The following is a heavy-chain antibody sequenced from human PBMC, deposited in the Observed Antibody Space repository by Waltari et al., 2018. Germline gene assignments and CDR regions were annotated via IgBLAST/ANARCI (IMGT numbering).Heavy chain of an antibody. CDR3: ARVGAYYYDSSGYYWGDFDY. V-gene: IGHV4-39*07. D-gene: IGHD3-22*01. CDR1: GGSISSSSYY. Sequence: QLQLQESGPGLVKPSETLSLTCTVSGGSISSSSYYWGWIRQPPGKGLEWIGSIYYSGSTYYNPSLKRRVTISVDTSKNQFSLKLSSVTAADTAVYYCARVGAYYYDSSGYYWGDFDYWGQGTLVTVSS. J-gene: IGHJ4*02. CDR2: IYYSGST.